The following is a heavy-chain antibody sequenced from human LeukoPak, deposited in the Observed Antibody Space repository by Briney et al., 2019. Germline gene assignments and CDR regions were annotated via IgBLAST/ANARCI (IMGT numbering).Heavy chain of an antibody. J-gene: IGHJ5*02. Sequence: GGSLRLSCAASGFTFSSYSMNWVRQAPGKGLEWVSSISSSSSYIYYADSVKGRFTISRDNAKNSLYLQMNSLRAEDTAVYYCARGFGGATAFDPWGQGTLVTVSS. D-gene: IGHD2-21*01. CDR2: ISSSSSYI. V-gene: IGHV3-21*01. CDR1: GFTFSSYS. CDR3: ARGFGGATAFDP.